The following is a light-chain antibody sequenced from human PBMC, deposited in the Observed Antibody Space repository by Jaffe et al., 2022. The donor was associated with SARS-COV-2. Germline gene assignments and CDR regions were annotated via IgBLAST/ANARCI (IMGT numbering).Light chain of an antibody. V-gene: IGKV1-39*01. J-gene: IGKJ2*01. CDR2: AAS. Sequence: DIQMTQSPSSLSASVGDRVIIICRAGQSISTYLHWYQQKPGKAPTLLIYAASNLQSGVPSRFSGIGSGTDFTLTISSLQPEDFATYHCQQSYSTPYTFGQGTKVEIK. CDR3: QQSYSTPYT. CDR1: QSISTY.